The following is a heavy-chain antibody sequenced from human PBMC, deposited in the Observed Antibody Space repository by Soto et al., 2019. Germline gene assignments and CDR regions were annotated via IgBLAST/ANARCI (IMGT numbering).Heavy chain of an antibody. D-gene: IGHD3-22*01. CDR3: AKDLGYYDSSGYYTSTWFDP. V-gene: IGHV3-23*01. CDR1: GFTFSSYA. Sequence: EVQLLESGGGLVQPGGSLRLSCAASGFTFSSYAMSWVRQAPGKGLEWVSAISGSGGSTYYADSVKGRVTISRDNSKNTLYLQMNSLRAEDTAVYYCAKDLGYYDSSGYYTSTWFDPWGQGTLVTVSS. J-gene: IGHJ5*02. CDR2: ISGSGGST.